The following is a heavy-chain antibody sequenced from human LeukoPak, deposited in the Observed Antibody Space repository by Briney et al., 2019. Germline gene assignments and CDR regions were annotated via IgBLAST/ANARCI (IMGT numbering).Heavy chain of an antibody. J-gene: IGHJ5*02. CDR1: GFSFSSYA. D-gene: IGHD1-26*01. V-gene: IGHV3-23*01. Sequence: GGSLRLSCAASGFSFSSYAMNWVRQAPGKGLEWVSIIFGNGDTTYYADSVKGRFTVSGDNSKNTLYLQMNSLRAEDTAIYYCAKKYSTGLDPWGQGTLVTVSS. CDR3: AKKYSTGLDP. CDR2: IFGNGDTT.